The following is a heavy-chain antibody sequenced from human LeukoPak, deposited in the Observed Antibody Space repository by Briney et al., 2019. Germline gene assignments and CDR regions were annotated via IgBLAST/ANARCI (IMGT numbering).Heavy chain of an antibody. CDR1: GFTFSSYG. V-gene: IGHV3-23*01. CDR3: AKGRISYGYLDY. J-gene: IGHJ4*02. D-gene: IGHD5-18*01. CDR2: ISGSGGST. Sequence: PGGTLRLSCAASGFTFSSYGMSWVRQAPGKGLEWVSAISGSGGSTYYADSVKGRFTISRDNSKNTLYLQMNSLRAEDTAVYYCAKGRISYGYLDYWGQGTLVTVSS.